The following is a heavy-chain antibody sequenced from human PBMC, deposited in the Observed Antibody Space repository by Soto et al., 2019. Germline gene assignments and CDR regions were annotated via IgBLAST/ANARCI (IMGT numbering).Heavy chain of an antibody. Sequence: ASVKVSCKVSGYTFTSYDINWVRQATGQGLEWMGWMNPNSGNTGYAQKFQGRVTMTRNTSISTAYMELSSLRSEDTAVYYCARGEYCTNGVCYRYDYWGQGTLVTVSS. D-gene: IGHD2-8*01. CDR2: MNPNSGNT. CDR3: ARGEYCTNGVCYRYDY. J-gene: IGHJ4*02. CDR1: GYTFTSYD. V-gene: IGHV1-8*01.